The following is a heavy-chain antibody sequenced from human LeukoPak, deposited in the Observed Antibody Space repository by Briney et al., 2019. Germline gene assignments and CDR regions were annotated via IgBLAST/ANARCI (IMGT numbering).Heavy chain of an antibody. Sequence: PSGTLSLTCTVSGGSISSGGYYWSWIRQHPGKGLEWIGYIYYSGSTYYNPSLKSRVTISVDTSKNQFSLKLSSVTAADTAVYYCARGGGLAVAHLGYWGQGTLVTVSS. J-gene: IGHJ4*02. CDR3: ARGGGLAVAHLGY. V-gene: IGHV4-31*03. D-gene: IGHD6-19*01. CDR2: IYYSGST. CDR1: GGSISSGGYY.